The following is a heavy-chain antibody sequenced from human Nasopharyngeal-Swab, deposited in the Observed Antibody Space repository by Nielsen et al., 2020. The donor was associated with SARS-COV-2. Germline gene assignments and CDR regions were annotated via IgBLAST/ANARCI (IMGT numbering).Heavy chain of an antibody. CDR2: ISYDGSNK. J-gene: IGHJ4*02. Sequence: VRQAPGKGLEWVAVISYDGSNKYYADSVKGRFTISRDNSKNTLYLQMNSLRAEDAAVYYCAKGGYCSSTSCKDFFDYWGQGTLVTVSS. V-gene: IGHV3-30*18. CDR3: AKGGYCSSTSCKDFFDY. D-gene: IGHD2-2*01.